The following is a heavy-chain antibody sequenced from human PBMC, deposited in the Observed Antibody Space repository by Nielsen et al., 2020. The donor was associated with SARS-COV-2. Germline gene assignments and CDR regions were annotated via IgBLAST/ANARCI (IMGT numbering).Heavy chain of an antibody. Sequence: SETLSLTCGVFGDSITSQTWWSWVRQPPGPGLEWIGQIYHGGTINYKPSLRSRVAITVDKPNNQFSLKLTSVTAADTAVYYCARMIGYSTSSDHWGQGTLVTVAS. CDR1: GDSITSQTW. CDR3: ARMIGYSTSSDH. CDR2: IYHGGTI. D-gene: IGHD6-6*01. V-gene: IGHV4-4*02. J-gene: IGHJ4*02.